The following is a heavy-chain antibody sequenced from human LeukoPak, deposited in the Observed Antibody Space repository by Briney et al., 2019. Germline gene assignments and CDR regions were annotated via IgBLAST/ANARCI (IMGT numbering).Heavy chain of an antibody. D-gene: IGHD3-9*01. CDR2: ISSSSSYI. CDR3: ARGYYDILTGYHHYMDV. Sequence: PGGSLRLSCAASGFTFSSYSMNWVRQAPGKGLEWVSSISSSSSYIHYADSVKGRFTISRDNAKNSLYLQMNSLRAEDTAVYYCARGYYDILTGYHHYMDVWGKGTTVTVSS. CDR1: GFTFSSYS. V-gene: IGHV3-21*01. J-gene: IGHJ6*03.